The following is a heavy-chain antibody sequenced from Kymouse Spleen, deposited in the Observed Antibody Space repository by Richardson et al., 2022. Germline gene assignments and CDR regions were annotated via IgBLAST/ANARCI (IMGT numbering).Heavy chain of an antibody. V-gene: IGHV4-34*01. J-gene: IGHJ5*02. CDR1: GGSFSGYY. D-gene: IGHD6-19*01. CDR2: INHSGST. Sequence: QVQLQQWGAGLLKPSETLSLTCAVYGGSFSGYYWSWIRQPPGKGLEWIGEINHSGSTNYNPSLKSRVTISVDTSKNQFSLKLSSVTAADTAVYYCARGRDSSGHNWFDPWGQGTLVTVSS. CDR3: ARGRDSSGHNWFDP.